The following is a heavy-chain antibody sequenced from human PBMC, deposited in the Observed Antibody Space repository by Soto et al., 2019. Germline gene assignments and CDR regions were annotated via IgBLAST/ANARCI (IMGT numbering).Heavy chain of an antibody. J-gene: IGHJ3*01. V-gene: IGHV2-70*10. Sequence: ESGPTLVNPTQTLTLTCTFSGFSLSSGGMCVSWIRQPPGKALEWIARIDWDDDKYYRRTLKTRLSISKDTSKNQAVLTMTNMDPVDTATYYCARTSRYCSGGSCYPWAFDVWGQRTELTVSS. CDR1: GFSLSSGGMC. D-gene: IGHD2-15*01. CDR3: ARTSRYCSGGSCYPWAFDV. CDR2: IDWDDDK.